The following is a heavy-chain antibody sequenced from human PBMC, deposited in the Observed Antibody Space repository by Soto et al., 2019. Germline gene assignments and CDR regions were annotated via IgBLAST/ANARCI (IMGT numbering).Heavy chain of an antibody. CDR1: GDSMNNADYL. CDR2: ISYSGNT. Sequence: PSETLSLTCSVSGDSMNNADYLWTWIRQPPGKGLQWIGYISYSGNTFYNPSLKTRLTMSVDTSKNQFSVRLKSVTVADTAVYYCARDRAHFYETSGRLDLWGQGMLVTVSS. D-gene: IGHD3-22*01. J-gene: IGHJ4*02. CDR3: ARDRAHFYETSGRLDL. V-gene: IGHV4-30-4*01.